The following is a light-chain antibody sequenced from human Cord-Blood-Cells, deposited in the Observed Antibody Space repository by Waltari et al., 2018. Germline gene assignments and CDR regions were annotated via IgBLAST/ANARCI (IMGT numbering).Light chain of an antibody. V-gene: IGKV1-39*01. J-gene: IGKJ1*01. CDR2: AAS. Sequence: DIQMTQSPSSLSASVGDRVTITCRASQSISSYLNWYQQKPWKAPKLLIYAASSLQSGVPSRFSGSGSETDFTLTISSLQPEDFATYYCQQSYSTPRTCGQGTKVEIK. CDR3: QQSYSTPRT. CDR1: QSISSY.